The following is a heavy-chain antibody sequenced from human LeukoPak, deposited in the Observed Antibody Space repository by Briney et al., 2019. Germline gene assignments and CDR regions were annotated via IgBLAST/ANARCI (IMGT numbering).Heavy chain of an antibody. J-gene: IGHJ4*02. D-gene: IGHD3-10*01. CDR2: ISAYNGNT. V-gene: IGHV1-18*01. Sequence: GASVKVSCKASGYTFVNYGINWVRQAPGQGLEWMGWISAYNGNTNYAQKVQGRVTMTTDTSTSTAYMELRSLRSDDTAVYYCARDMMSCITMIRGVIDDWGQGTLVTVSP. CDR1: GYTFVNYG. CDR3: ARDMMSCITMIRGVIDD.